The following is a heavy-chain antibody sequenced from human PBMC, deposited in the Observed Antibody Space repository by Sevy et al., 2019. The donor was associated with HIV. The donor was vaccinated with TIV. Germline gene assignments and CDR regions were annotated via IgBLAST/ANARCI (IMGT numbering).Heavy chain of an antibody. V-gene: IGHV4-59*08. Sequence: SETLSLTCTVSGGSINSDHWNWIRQPPGKGLEWIWYVYYTGGTNYNPSLKNRVTISVDRTKNQFSLKLTSVTAADTAVYYCARRNDFDIGGQGTMVTVS. J-gene: IGHJ3*02. CDR1: GGSINSDH. CDR2: VYYTGGT. CDR3: ARRNDFDI.